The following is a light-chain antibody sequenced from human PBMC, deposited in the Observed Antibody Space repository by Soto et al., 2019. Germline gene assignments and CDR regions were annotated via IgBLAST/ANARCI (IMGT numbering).Light chain of an antibody. CDR1: HSVSSN. V-gene: IGKV3-15*01. CDR2: GAS. CDR3: QHYNNWPLT. Sequence: ERVMTQSPATLSVSPGERATLSCRASHSVSSNLAWYQQKPGQAPRLLIYGASTRATGIPARFSGSGSGAEFTLTISSLQSEDFAVYYCQHYNNWPLTFGGGTKVEIK. J-gene: IGKJ4*01.